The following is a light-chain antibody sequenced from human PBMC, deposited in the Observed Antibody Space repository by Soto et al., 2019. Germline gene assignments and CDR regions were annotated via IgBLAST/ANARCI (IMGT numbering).Light chain of an antibody. CDR3: QQYDNWPGS. Sequence: ETVMTQSPATLSVSPGERATLSCRASQTVSGNLAWYQQRVGQAPRLLIYGASTRATGIPARFSGSGSGTEFTLTISSLQSEDFALYFCQQYDNWPGSFGPGTKVDIK. CDR1: QTVSGN. V-gene: IGKV3-15*01. J-gene: IGKJ3*01. CDR2: GAS.